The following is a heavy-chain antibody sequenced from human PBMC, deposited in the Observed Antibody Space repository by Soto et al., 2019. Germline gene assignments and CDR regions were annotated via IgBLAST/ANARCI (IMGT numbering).Heavy chain of an antibody. D-gene: IGHD2-15*01. J-gene: IGHJ4*02. Sequence: GGSLRLSCAASGFTFSSYGMHWVRQAPGKGLEWVAVISYDGSNKYYADSVKGRFTISRDNSKNTLYLQMNSLRAEDTAVYYCAKANLEYCSGGSCYGAYDYWGQGTLVTVSS. CDR3: AKANLEYCSGGSCYGAYDY. V-gene: IGHV3-30*18. CDR2: ISYDGSNK. CDR1: GFTFSSYG.